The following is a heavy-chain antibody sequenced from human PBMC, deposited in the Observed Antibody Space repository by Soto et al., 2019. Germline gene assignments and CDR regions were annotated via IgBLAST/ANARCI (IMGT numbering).Heavy chain of an antibody. J-gene: IGHJ4*02. Sequence: EVQLLESGGGLVQPGGSLRLSCAASGFTFNSYAMSWVRQAPGKGLEWVSIVSGNGDFTYYADSVKGPFTISSDDSKYTQFLQMSGRRAEDTAVYYCGRVPHSPSFCSGGSCCPDYWGLGTLVTVSS. D-gene: IGHD2-15*01. CDR3: GRVPHSPSFCSGGSCCPDY. CDR2: VSGNGDFT. V-gene: IGHV3-23*01. CDR1: GFTFNSYA.